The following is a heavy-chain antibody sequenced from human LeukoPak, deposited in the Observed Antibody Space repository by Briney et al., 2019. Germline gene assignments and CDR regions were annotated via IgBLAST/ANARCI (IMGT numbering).Heavy chain of an antibody. CDR2: IYPGDSDT. Sequence: GESLKISCKGSGYHFTSYWIGWVRQLPGKGLEGMGIIYPGDSDTRYSPSFQGQVTISADKCISTAYLQWSSLKASDTAMYYCASGDRTISYGMDVWGQGTTVTVSS. D-gene: IGHD3-3*01. CDR1: GYHFTSYW. J-gene: IGHJ6*02. CDR3: ASGDRTISYGMDV. V-gene: IGHV5-51*01.